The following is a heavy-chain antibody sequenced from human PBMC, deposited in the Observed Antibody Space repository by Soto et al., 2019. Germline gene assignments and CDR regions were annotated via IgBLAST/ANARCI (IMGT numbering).Heavy chain of an antibody. Sequence: QVQLQESGPGLVKPSQTLSLNCTVSGDSINSGDHYWSWIRHRPGKGLEWIGYIYYRGKTYYNPSLKSRVSISVDTTKTQFSLKLSSVIAADTAVYYCARSIGRNYFDYWGQGTRVTVS. D-gene: IGHD3-16*02. CDR1: GDSINSGDHY. V-gene: IGHV4-30-4*01. J-gene: IGHJ4*02. CDR3: ARSIGRNYFDY. CDR2: IYYRGKT.